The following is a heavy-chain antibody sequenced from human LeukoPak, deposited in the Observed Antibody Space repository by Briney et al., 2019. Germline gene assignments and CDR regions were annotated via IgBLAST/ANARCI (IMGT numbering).Heavy chain of an antibody. V-gene: IGHV1-18*01. CDR2: ISAYNGNT. J-gene: IGHJ4*02. Sequence: ASVTVSCTASGYTFTSYGISWVRQAPGQGLEWMGWISAYNGNTNYAQKLQGRVTMTTDTSTSTAYMELRSLRSDDTAVYYCARHTYCGGDCYNENWGQGTLVTVSS. D-gene: IGHD2-21*02. CDR1: GYTFTSYG. CDR3: ARHTYCGGDCYNEN.